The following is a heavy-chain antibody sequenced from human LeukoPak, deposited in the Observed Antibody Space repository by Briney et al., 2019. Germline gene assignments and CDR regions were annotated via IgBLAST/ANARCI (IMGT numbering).Heavy chain of an antibody. V-gene: IGHV3-53*01. CDR1: GFTVSSNY. CDR3: ARLKCGSGGRCYPDDY. D-gene: IGHD2-15*01. Sequence: GGSLRLSCAASGFTVSSNYMSWVRQAPGKGLEWVSVIYSGGSTYYADSVKGRFTVSRDNAKDSLYLQMNSLRAEDTAVYYCARLKCGSGGRCYPDDYWGQGTLVTVSS. J-gene: IGHJ4*02. CDR2: IYSGGST.